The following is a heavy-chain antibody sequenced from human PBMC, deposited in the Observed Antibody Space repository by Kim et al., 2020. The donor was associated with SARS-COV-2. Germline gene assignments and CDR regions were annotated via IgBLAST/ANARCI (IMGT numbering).Heavy chain of an antibody. Sequence: SETLSLTCTVSGGSISSYYWSWIRQPPGKGLEWIGYIYYSGSTNYNPSLKSRVTISVDTSKNQFSLKLSSVTAADTAVYYCARGSSWYTGFDYWGQGTLV. D-gene: IGHD6-13*01. CDR2: IYYSGST. CDR1: GGSISSYY. V-gene: IGHV4-59*01. CDR3: ARGSSWYTGFDY. J-gene: IGHJ4*02.